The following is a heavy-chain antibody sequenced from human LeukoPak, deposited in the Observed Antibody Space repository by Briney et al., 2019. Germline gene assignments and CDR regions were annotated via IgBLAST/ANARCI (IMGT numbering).Heavy chain of an antibody. Sequence: GGSLRLSCSASGFKFSDSGMSWVRQAPGKGLEWVANIKQDGSEKHYVDSVKGRFTISRDNAKNSLYLQMNSLRAEDMAVYYCVRIYGNSYFDYWGQGTLVTVSS. CDR2: IKQDGSEK. CDR1: GFKFSDSG. J-gene: IGHJ4*02. D-gene: IGHD4-11*01. CDR3: VRIYGNSYFDY. V-gene: IGHV3-7*01.